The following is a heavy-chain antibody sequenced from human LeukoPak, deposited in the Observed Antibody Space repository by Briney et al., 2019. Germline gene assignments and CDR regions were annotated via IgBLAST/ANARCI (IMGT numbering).Heavy chain of an antibody. Sequence: SETLSLTCTVSGGSISSYYWSWIRQPPGKGLEWIGYIYYSGSSNYNPSLKSRVTISVDTSKNQFSLRLSSVTAADTAVYYCARVTGYMIEDYFDYWGQGTLVTVSS. CDR2: IYYSGSS. D-gene: IGHD3-22*01. V-gene: IGHV4-59*01. CDR1: GGSISSYY. CDR3: ARVTGYMIEDYFDY. J-gene: IGHJ4*02.